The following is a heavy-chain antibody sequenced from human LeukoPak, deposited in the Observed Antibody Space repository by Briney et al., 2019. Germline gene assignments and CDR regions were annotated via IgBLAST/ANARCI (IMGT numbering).Heavy chain of an antibody. CDR1: GFTFSSYA. Sequence: GRSLRLSCAASGFTFSSYAMHWVRQAPGKGLEWVANIKQDGSEKYYVDSVKGRFTISRDNAKNSLYLQMNSLRAEDTAVYYCARVARGHCSSTSCYNPFDYWGQGTLVTVSS. CDR3: ARVARGHCSSTSCYNPFDY. J-gene: IGHJ4*02. CDR2: IKQDGSEK. V-gene: IGHV3-7*01. D-gene: IGHD2-2*02.